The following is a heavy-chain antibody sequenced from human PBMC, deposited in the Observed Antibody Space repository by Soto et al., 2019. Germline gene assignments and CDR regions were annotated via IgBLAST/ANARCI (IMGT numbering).Heavy chain of an antibody. D-gene: IGHD3-10*01. J-gene: IGHJ6*02. CDR3: AREPLLWFGELFPMDV. CDR1: GYTFTSYA. Sequence: ASVKVSCKASGYTFTSYAMHWVRQAPGQRLEWMGWINAGNGNTKYSQKFQGRVTITRDTSASTAYMELSSLRSEDTAVYYCAREPLLWFGELFPMDVWGQGTTVTVSS. V-gene: IGHV1-3*01. CDR2: INAGNGNT.